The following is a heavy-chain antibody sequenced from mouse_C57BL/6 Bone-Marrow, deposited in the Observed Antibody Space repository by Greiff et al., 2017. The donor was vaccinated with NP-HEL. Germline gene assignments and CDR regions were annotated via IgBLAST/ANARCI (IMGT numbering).Heavy chain of an antibody. Sequence: QVQLQQPGAELVKPGASVNLSCKASGYTFTSYWMHWVKQRPGQGLEWIGMIHPNSGSTKYNEKFKSKATLTVDKSSSTAYMQLSSLTSEDSAVYYCARSRRLRRYFDYWGQGTTLTVSS. CDR3: ARSRRLRRYFDY. CDR2: IHPNSGST. J-gene: IGHJ2*01. D-gene: IGHD2-4*01. V-gene: IGHV1-64*01. CDR1: GYTFTSYW.